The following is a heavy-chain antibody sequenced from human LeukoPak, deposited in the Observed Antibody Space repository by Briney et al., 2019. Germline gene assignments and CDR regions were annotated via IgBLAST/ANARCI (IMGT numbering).Heavy chain of an antibody. CDR2: IHNDGST. V-gene: IGHV3-66*01. Sequence: GGSLRLSCAASGFYVSINYMNWVRQSPEKGLEWVSIIHNDGSTYYADSVKGRFTFSRDNSKNTLSLQMDSLRVDDTAIYYCARGLLQLTAYYFDYWGQGALVTVSS. CDR1: GFYVSINY. J-gene: IGHJ4*02. D-gene: IGHD1-1*01. CDR3: ARGLLQLTAYYFDY.